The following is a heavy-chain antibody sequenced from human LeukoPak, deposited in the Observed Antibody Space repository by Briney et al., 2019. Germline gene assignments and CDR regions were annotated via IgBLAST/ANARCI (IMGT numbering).Heavy chain of an antibody. D-gene: IGHD6-19*01. Sequence: GASVKVSCKASGYTFTGYYMHWVRQAPGQGLEWMGWINPNSGGTNYAQKFQGRVTMTRDTSISTAYMELSRLRSDDTAVYYCARWSIAVAAHRWFDPWGQGTVVTVSS. J-gene: IGHJ5*02. CDR1: GYTFTGYY. CDR2: INPNSGGT. V-gene: IGHV1-2*02. CDR3: ARWSIAVAAHRWFDP.